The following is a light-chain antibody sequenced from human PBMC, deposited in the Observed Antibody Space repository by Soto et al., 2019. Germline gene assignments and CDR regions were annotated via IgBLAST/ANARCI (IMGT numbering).Light chain of an antibody. Sequence: DIQMTQSPSTLSTSVGDRATITCRASQIVGSRLAWYQQKPGRAPKLLIYKASTLKSGVPSRFSGSGAGTDFTLTISSLQPEDSATYYCQQLHSYPVTFGHGTRLEIK. V-gene: IGKV1-5*03. J-gene: IGKJ5*01. CDR1: QIVGSR. CDR3: QQLHSYPVT. CDR2: KAS.